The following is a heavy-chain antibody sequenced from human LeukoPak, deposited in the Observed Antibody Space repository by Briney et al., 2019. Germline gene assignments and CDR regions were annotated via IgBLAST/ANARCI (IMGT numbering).Heavy chain of an antibody. D-gene: IGHD3-22*01. Sequence: PGGSLRLSCAASGFIFSSYGMHWVRQAPGKGLEWVAFIRYDGTNKYYADSVKGRFTISRDNSKNTLYLQMNSLRAEDTAVYYCEGYCDSSGSALDYWGQGTLVTVSS. CDR3: EGYCDSSGSALDY. J-gene: IGHJ4*02. CDR2: IRYDGTNK. V-gene: IGHV3-30*02. CDR1: GFIFSSYG.